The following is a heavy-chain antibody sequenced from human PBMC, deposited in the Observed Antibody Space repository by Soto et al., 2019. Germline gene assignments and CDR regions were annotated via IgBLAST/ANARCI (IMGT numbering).Heavy chain of an antibody. CDR1: GYIFSGYY. D-gene: IGHD3-3*01. CDR3: ARDGVVLDFWNPIWFDP. V-gene: IGHV1-2*02. CDR2: INPNSGVT. J-gene: IGHJ5*02. Sequence: GASVKVSCKTSGYIFSGYYMHWVRQAPGQGLEWMGWINPNSGVTSYAQRYQGRATMSRDTSITTVYMELRRLTSDDTGVYYCARDGVVLDFWNPIWFDPWGQGTQVTVSS.